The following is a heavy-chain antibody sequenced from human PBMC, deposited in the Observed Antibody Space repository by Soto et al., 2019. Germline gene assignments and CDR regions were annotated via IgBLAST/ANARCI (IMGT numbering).Heavy chain of an antibody. J-gene: IGHJ5*02. V-gene: IGHV1-69*01. D-gene: IGHD3-10*01. Sequence: QVQLVQSGAEVKKPGSSVKVSCKASGGTFSSYAISWVRQAPGQGLEWMGGIIPIFGTAHYAQKFQGRVTITADESTSTAYMELSRLRSEDTAVHYCARSPTMVRRPYNWFDPWCQRTLVLV. CDR1: GGTFSSYA. CDR3: ARSPTMVRRPYNWFDP. CDR2: IIPIFGTA.